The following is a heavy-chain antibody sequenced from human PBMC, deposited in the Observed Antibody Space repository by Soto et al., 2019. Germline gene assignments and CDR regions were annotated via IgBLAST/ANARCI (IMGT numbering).Heavy chain of an antibody. J-gene: IGHJ4*02. CDR2: INPNSGGT. Sequence: GASVTVCCKAPVYTITCYSMHWVRQAPGQGLEWMGWINPNSGGTNYAQKFQGRVTMTRDTSISTAYMELSRLRSDDTAVYYCARDCDIVATEEAAFDYWGQGTLVTVSS. CDR1: VYTITCYS. CDR3: ARDCDIVATEEAAFDY. D-gene: IGHD5-12*01. V-gene: IGHV1-2*02.